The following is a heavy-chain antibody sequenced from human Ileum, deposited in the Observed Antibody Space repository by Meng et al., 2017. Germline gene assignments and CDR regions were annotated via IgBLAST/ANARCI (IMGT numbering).Heavy chain of an antibody. Sequence: GPPDESGSRLGDPAGTLSLTCAVSGDSISSGNWWNWVRQSPGKGLEWIGEIFHGGTTNYNPSLKNRVTLLMDKSKNQFSLQLTSVTAADTAVFYCARGIGDIRVGFDYWGQGILVTVSS. CDR3: ARGIGDIRVGFDY. CDR1: GDSISSGNW. J-gene: IGHJ4*02. D-gene: IGHD5-12*01. V-gene: IGHV4-4*02. CDR2: IFHGGTT.